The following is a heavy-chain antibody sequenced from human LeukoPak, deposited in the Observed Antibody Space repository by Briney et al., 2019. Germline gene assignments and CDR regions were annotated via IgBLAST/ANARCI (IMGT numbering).Heavy chain of an antibody. CDR3: ARMYYYDSGGSNWFDP. V-gene: IGHV1-8*02. D-gene: IGHD3-10*01. Sequence: GASVKVSCKASGYTFTSYYMHWVRQAPGQGLEWMGWMNPNSGNTGYAQKFQGRVTMTTNTSIKTAYMELSSLRSEDTAVYYCARMYYYDSGGSNWFDPWGQGTLVTVSS. CDR1: GYTFTSYY. CDR2: MNPNSGNT. J-gene: IGHJ5*02.